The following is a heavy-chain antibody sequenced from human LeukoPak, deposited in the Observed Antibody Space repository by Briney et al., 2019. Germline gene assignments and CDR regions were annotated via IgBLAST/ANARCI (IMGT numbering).Heavy chain of an antibody. CDR1: GYTFTSYG. D-gene: IGHD3-22*01. Sequence: ASVKVSCKASGYTFTSYGISWVRQAPGQGLEWMGWIDTNTGNPTYAQGFTGRFVFSLDTSVSTAYLQISSLEAADTDIYYCARGHYDGRWGQGTLVTVSS. CDR3: ARGHYDGR. J-gene: IGHJ4*02. V-gene: IGHV7-4-1*02. CDR2: IDTNTGNP.